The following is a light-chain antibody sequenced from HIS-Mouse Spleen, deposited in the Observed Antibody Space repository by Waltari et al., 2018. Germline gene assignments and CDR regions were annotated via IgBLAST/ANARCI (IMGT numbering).Light chain of an antibody. CDR1: SSNIGSNY. CDR2: TNH. Sequence: QSVLTQPPSASGTPGQRVTISCSGSSSNIGSNYVYWYQQLPGTAPKLLIYTNHQRASGVPDRFSGSKSGTSASLAISGLRSEDEADYYCAAWDDSLSGPVFGGGTKLTVL. J-gene: IGLJ3*02. V-gene: IGLV1-47*01. CDR3: AAWDDSLSGPV.